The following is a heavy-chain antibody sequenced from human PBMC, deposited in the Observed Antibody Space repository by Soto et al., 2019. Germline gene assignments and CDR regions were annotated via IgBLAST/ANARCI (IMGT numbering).Heavy chain of an antibody. CDR3: TPSRYFDWLRQIDY. CDR2: IKSKTDGGTT. Sequence: EVQLVESGGGLVKPGGSLRLSCAASGFTFSNAWMSWVRQAPGKGLEWVGRIKSKTDGGTTDYAAPVKGRFTISRDDSKNTLYLQMNSLKTEDTAVYYCTPSRYFDWLRQIDYWGQGTLVTVSS. D-gene: IGHD3-9*01. J-gene: IGHJ4*02. V-gene: IGHV3-15*01. CDR1: GFTFSNAW.